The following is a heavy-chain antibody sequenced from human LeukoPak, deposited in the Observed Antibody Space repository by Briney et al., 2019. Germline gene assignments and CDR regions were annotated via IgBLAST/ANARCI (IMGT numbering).Heavy chain of an antibody. D-gene: IGHD2-2*01. CDR3: ARYCTSTSCYLPYYYGMDV. V-gene: IGHV4-39*01. CDR1: GGSLGSSSYY. J-gene: IGHJ6*02. CDR2: IYYSGST. Sequence: PSETLSLTCTVSGGSLGSSSYYWGWLRQPPGKGLEWIGSIYYSGSTYYNPSLKSRVTISVDTSKNQFSLKLSSVTAADTAVYYCARYCTSTSCYLPYYYGMDVWGQGTTVTVSS.